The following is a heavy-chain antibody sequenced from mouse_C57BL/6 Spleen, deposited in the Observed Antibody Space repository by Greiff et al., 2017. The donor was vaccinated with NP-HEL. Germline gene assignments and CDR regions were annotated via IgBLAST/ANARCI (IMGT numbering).Heavy chain of an antibody. CDR1: GYAFSSYW. Sequence: QVQLKESGAELVKPGASVKISCKASGYAFSSYWMNWVKQRPGKGLEWIGQIYPGDGDTNYNGKFKGKATLTADKSSSTAYMQLSSLTSEDSAVYFCARGPYYFGSEYFDYWGQGTTLTVSS. J-gene: IGHJ2*01. D-gene: IGHD1-1*01. CDR2: IYPGDGDT. V-gene: IGHV1-80*01. CDR3: ARGPYYFGSEYFDY.